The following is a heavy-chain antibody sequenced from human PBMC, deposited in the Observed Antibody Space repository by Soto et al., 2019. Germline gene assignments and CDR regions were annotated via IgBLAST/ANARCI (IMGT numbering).Heavy chain of an antibody. J-gene: IGHJ4*02. CDR2: IKSKTDGGTT. D-gene: IGHD1-7*01. Sequence: GGSLRLSCAASGFTFSNAWMNWVRQAPGKGLEWVGRIKSKTDGGTTDYAAPVKGRFTISRDDSKNTLYLQMNSLKTEDTAVYYCTTEVWKHNDFLTQLPIDYWGQGTLVTVSS. CDR1: GFTFSNAW. CDR3: TTEVWKHNDFLTQLPIDY. V-gene: IGHV3-15*07.